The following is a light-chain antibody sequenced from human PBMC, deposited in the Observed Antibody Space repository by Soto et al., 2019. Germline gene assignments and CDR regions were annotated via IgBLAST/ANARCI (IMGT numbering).Light chain of an antibody. J-gene: IGKJ1*01. V-gene: IGKV3-20*01. Sequence: EIVMTQSPATLSVSPGERATLSCRASQSVSSYLAWYQHKPGQAPRLLIYGASNRATGIPDRFSGSGSGTDFTLTISRLEPEDFAVYYCQQYGSSGTFGQGTKVDIK. CDR3: QQYGSSGT. CDR2: GAS. CDR1: QSVSSY.